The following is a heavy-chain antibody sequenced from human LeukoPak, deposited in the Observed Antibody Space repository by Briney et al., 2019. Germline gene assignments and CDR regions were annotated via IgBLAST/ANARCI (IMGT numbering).Heavy chain of an antibody. J-gene: IGHJ4*02. CDR2: ISDGGEST. D-gene: IGHD6-19*01. CDR3: AKPAYSTGSAY. V-gene: IGHV3-23*01. CDR1: GLTFSGYA. Sequence: GGSLRLSCAASGLTFSGYAMSWVRQAPGKGLEWVSAISDGGESTYYADSVKGRFTISRDNSKNTLSLQMNSLRADDTAVYYCAKPAYSTGSAYWGQGTLVTVSP.